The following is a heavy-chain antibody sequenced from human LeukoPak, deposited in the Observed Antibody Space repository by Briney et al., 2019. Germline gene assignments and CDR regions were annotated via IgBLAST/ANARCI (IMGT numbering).Heavy chain of an antibody. D-gene: IGHD6-6*01. V-gene: IGHV1-46*01. CDR2: INPSGGST. CDR3: ARVRHYGSSSSFGPLGY. CDR1: GYTFTSYY. J-gene: IGHJ4*02. Sequence: ASVKVSCKASGYTFTSYYMHWVRQAPGQGLEWMGIINPSGGSTSYAQKFQGRVTTTRDTSTSTVYMELSSLRSEDTAVYYCARVRHYGSSSSFGPLGYWGQGTLVTVSS.